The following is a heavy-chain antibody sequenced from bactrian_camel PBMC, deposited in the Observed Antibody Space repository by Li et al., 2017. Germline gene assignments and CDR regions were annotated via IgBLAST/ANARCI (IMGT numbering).Heavy chain of an antibody. CDR3: AADHGKYNDYGGENNY. CDR1: GFTFTSYW. J-gene: IGHJ4*01. V-gene: IGHV3S6*01. Sequence: HVQLVESGGGLVQPGGSLRLSCAASGFTFTSYWMSWVRQTPGKGLERVASVGSDGSSTVYTDSVKGRFTISRDNAKNTLYLKLDSLKPEDTAVYYCAADHGKYNDYGGENNYWGQGTQVTVS. CDR2: VGSDGSST. D-gene: IGHD4*01.